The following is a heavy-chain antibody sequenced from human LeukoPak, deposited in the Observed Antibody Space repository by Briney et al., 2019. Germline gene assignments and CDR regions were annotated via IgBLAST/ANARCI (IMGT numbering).Heavy chain of an antibody. Sequence: GGSLRLSCAASGFTFSSYAMHWVRQAPGKGLEWVAVISYDGSNKYYADSVKGRFTISRDNSKNTLYLQMNSLRAEDTAVYYCARGSDVFRWGQGTLVTVSS. CDR3: ARGSDVFR. V-gene: IGHV3-30-3*01. J-gene: IGHJ4*02. CDR2: ISYDGSNK. CDR1: GFTFSSYA. D-gene: IGHD2-21*01.